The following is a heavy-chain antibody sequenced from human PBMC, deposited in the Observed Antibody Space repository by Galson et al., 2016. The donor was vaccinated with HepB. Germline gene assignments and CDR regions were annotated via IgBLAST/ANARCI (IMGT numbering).Heavy chain of an antibody. J-gene: IGHJ4*02. Sequence: SLRLSCAASGFTFSTYSMNWVRLAPGKGLEWVSYISSSSDSTYYADSVKGRFTISRDNAKSSLYLQMNSLRDEDTAVYFCARVGHWSGASCYPCDYWGQGTLVTVSS. D-gene: IGHD2-15*01. CDR1: GFTFSTYS. CDR3: ARVGHWSGASCYPCDY. CDR2: ISSSSDST. V-gene: IGHV3-48*02.